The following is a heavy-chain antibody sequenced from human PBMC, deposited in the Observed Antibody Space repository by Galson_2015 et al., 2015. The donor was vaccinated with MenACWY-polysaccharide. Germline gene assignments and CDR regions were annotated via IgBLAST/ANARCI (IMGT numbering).Heavy chain of an antibody. J-gene: IGHJ5*02. CDR2: INADGSAT. CDR3: TKAGAKYCRGSSCYFNWFDP. D-gene: IGHD2-15*01. Sequence: SLRLSCAASGVSFSTYWMHWVCHAPGNGLVWVSRINADGSATDYADSVRGRFTISRDNDKNTLYLELNRLRAEDTAVYYCTKAGAKYCRGSSCYFNWFDPWGQGTLVTVSS. CDR1: GVSFSTYW. V-gene: IGHV3-74*01.